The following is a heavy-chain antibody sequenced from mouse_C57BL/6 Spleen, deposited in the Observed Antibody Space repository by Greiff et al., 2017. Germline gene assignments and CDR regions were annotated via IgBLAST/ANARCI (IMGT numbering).Heavy chain of an antibody. J-gene: IGHJ3*01. CDR3: TREDGYSSWFAY. CDR1: GFTFSSYA. CDR2: ISSGGDYI. Sequence: EVKLVESGEGLVKPGGSLKLSCAASGFTFSSYAMSWVRQTPEKRLEWVAYISSGGDYIYYADTVKGRFTISRDNARNTLYLQMSSLKSEDTAMYYCTREDGYSSWFAYWGQGTLVTVSA. D-gene: IGHD2-3*01. V-gene: IGHV5-9-1*02.